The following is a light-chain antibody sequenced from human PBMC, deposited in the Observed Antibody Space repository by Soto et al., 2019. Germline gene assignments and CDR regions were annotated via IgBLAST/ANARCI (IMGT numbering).Light chain of an antibody. CDR1: QSVLYSSNNKNY. J-gene: IGKJ1*01. Sequence: DIVMTQSPDSLAVSLGERATINCKTSQSVLYSSNNKNYLAWYQQKPGQPPKLLIYWASTRESGVPDRFSGSGSGTDFTLTISSLQAEDFAIYYCQQYNNWPPWTFGQGTKVDI. CDR2: WAS. V-gene: IGKV4-1*01. CDR3: QQYNNWPPWT.